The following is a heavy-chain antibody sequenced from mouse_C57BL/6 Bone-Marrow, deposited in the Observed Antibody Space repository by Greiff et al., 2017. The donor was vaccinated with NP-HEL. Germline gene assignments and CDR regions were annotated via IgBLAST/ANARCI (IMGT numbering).Heavy chain of an antibody. V-gene: IGHV1-19*01. J-gene: IGHJ3*01. CDR1: GYTFTDYY. CDR3: ARAVYYYPFFAY. D-gene: IGHD1-1*01. Sequence: EVQLQQSGPVLVKPGASVKMSCKASGYTFTDYYMNWVKQSHGKSLEWIGVINPYNGGTSYNQKFKGKATLTVDKSSSTAYMELTSLTSEDSAVYYYARAVYYYPFFAYWGQGTLVTVSA. CDR2: INPYNGGT.